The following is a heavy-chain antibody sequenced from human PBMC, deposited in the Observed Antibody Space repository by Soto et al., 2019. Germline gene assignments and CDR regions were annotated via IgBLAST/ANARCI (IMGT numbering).Heavy chain of an antibody. CDR2: IIPIFGTA. V-gene: IGHV1-69*01. D-gene: IGHD5-18*01. J-gene: IGHJ6*02. CDR1: GGTFSSYA. Sequence: QVQLVQSGAEVKKPGSSVKVSCTASGGTFSSYAISWVRQAPGQGLEWMGGIIPIFGTANYAQKFQGRVTITADESTSTAYMELSSLRAQDTAVYYCARVLTAMAIQLGPMDVWGQGTTVTVSS. CDR3: ARVLTAMAIQLGPMDV.